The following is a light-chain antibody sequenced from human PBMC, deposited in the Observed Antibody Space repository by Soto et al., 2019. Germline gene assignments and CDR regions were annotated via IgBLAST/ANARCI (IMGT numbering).Light chain of an antibody. CDR1: QSVRKNC. J-gene: IGKJ1*01. V-gene: IGKV3-15*01. CDR3: QQYNNWPQT. CDR2: GAS. Sequence: EIVLSQSPATLSLSPGESATLSCRASQSVRKNCLAWYQQTPGQAPKLLIYGASIRSTGVPDRFSGSGSGTEFTLTISSLRFEDFAVYYCQQYNNWPQTFGQGTKVDI.